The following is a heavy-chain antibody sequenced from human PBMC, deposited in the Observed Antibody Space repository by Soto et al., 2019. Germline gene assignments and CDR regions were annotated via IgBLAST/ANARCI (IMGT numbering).Heavy chain of an antibody. CDR3: ARDGMEDKYMTPDY. CDR2: ISSSSSTI. D-gene: IGHD2-15*01. J-gene: IGHJ4*02. CDR1: GFMFSDYE. Sequence: GGSLRLSCAASGFMFSDYEMYWVRQSPGKGLEWVSYISSSSSTIYYADSVKGRFTISRDNATNSLYLQMNSLSDEDTAVYYCARDGMEDKYMTPDYWGQGNRVAVSS. V-gene: IGHV3-48*02.